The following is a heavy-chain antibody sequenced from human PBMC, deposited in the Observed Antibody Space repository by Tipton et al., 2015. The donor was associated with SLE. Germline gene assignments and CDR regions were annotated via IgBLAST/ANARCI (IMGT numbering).Heavy chain of an antibody. CDR2: IYYSGST. D-gene: IGHD6-13*01. CDR3: ARGYSSSWYLLS. Sequence: TLSLTCTVSGGSISSSSYYWGWIRQPPGKGLEWIGSIYYSGSTYYNPSLKSRVTISVDTSKNQFSLKLSSVTAADTAVYYCARGYSSSWYLLSWGQGTLVTVSS. CDR1: GGSISSSSYY. J-gene: IGHJ5*02. V-gene: IGHV4-39*01.